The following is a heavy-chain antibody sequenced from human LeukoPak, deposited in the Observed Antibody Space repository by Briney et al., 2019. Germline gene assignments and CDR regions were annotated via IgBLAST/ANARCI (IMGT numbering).Heavy chain of an antibody. J-gene: IGHJ4*02. D-gene: IGHD2-21*01. Sequence: SQTLSLTCTVSDGSISSGTYSWNWIRQPAGKGLEWIGRIYTSGSTNYNPSLKSRVTISVDTSKSQFFLRLSSVTAADTAVYYCARHLYCGSDCSFYFDYWGQGSLVTVSS. CDR3: ARHLYCGSDCSFYFDY. V-gene: IGHV4-61*02. CDR2: IYTSGST. CDR1: DGSISSGTYS.